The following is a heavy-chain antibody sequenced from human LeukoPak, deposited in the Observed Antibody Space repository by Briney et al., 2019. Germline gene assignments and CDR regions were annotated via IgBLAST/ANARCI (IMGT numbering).Heavy chain of an antibody. V-gene: IGHV1-69*05. J-gene: IGHJ3*02. CDR2: IIPIFGTA. CDR3: ARDPYSSGWYGGSVTFDI. D-gene: IGHD6-19*01. CDR1: GGTFSSYA. Sequence: ASVKVSCKASGGTFSSYAISWVRQAPGQGLEWMGGIIPIFGTANYAQKFQGRVTITTDESTSTAYMELSSLRSEDTAVYYCARDPYSSGWYGGSVTFDIWGQGTMVTVSS.